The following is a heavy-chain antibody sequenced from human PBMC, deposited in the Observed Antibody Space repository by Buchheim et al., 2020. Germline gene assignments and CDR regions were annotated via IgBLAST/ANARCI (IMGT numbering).Heavy chain of an antibody. CDR2: IKQDGSEK. CDR3: ARVSTVAGTFYYYYYMDV. J-gene: IGHJ6*03. CDR1: GFTFSSYW. D-gene: IGHD6-19*01. Sequence: EVQLVESGGGLVQPGGSLRLSCAASGFTFSSYWMSWVRQAPGKGLEWVANIKQDGSEKYYVYSVKGRFTISRDNAKNSLYLQMNSLRAEDTAVYYCARVSTVAGTFYYYYYMDVWGKGTT. V-gene: IGHV3-7*01.